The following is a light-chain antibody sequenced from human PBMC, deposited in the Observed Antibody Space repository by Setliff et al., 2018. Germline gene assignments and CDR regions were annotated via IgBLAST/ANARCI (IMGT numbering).Light chain of an antibody. CDR2: DVS. J-gene: IGLJ1*01. V-gene: IGLV2-11*01. CDR3: CSYAGSYTYV. CDR1: SSDVGGYNY. Sequence: QSALTQPRSVSGSPGQSVTISCTGTSSDVGGYNYVSWYQQRPGKAPKVMIYDVSKRPSGVPDRFSGSKSGNTASLTISGLQAEDEAEYYCCSYAGSYTYVFGTGTKAPS.